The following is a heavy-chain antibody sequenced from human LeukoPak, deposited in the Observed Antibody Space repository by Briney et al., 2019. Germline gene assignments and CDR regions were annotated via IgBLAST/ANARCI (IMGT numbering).Heavy chain of an antibody. Sequence: SETLSLTCTVSGGSISSDTYYWGWIRQPPGKGLEWIGNIYYSGSTYYNPSLKSRVTISVDTSKNQFSLKLSSVTAADSAVYYCARDRQRGEHYFDYWGQGTLVTVSS. D-gene: IGHD3-10*01. CDR2: IYYSGST. V-gene: IGHV4-39*02. CDR1: GGSISSDTYY. CDR3: ARDRQRGEHYFDY. J-gene: IGHJ4*02.